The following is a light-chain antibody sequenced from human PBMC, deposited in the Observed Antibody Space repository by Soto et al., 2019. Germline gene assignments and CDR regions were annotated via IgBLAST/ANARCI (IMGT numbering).Light chain of an antibody. CDR2: EVR. CDR3: SSYTTTTTPWV. CDR1: SSDVDDFNF. Sequence: QSALTQPASASGSPGQSITISCTGTSSDVDDFNFVSWYQQHPGKAPKLIIYEVRNRPSGISIRFSGSKSGNTASLTISGLQAEDEANYFCSSYTTTTTPWVFGGGTRLTVL. J-gene: IGLJ3*02. V-gene: IGLV2-14*01.